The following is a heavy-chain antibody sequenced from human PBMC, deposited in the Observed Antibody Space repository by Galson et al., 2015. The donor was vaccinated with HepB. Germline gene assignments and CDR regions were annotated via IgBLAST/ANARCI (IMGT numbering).Heavy chain of an antibody. J-gene: IGHJ5*02. V-gene: IGHV3-11*01. D-gene: IGHD6-25*01. CDR3: ARAALGWFDP. CDR1: GFTFSDYY. CDR2: ISDSGDTI. Sequence: SLRLSCAASGFTFSDYYMTWIRQAPGKGLEWISYISDSGDTIYYADSVRGRFTISRDNANNPLYLQMNSLRDEDTAVYYCARAALGWFDPWGQGTLVTVSS.